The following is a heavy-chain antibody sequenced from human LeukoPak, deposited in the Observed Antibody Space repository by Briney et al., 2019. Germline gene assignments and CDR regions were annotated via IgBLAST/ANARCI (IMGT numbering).Heavy chain of an antibody. J-gene: IGHJ6*04. D-gene: IGHD3-3*01. Sequence: ASVTVSRKVSGYTLTELSMHWVRQAPGKGLEWMGGFDPEDGETIYAQKFQGRVTMTEDTSTDTAYMELSSLRSEDTAVYYCATPEGLQYYDFWSGLGVWGKGTTVTVSS. CDR3: ATPEGLQYYDFWSGLGV. CDR1: GYTLTELS. V-gene: IGHV1-24*01. CDR2: FDPEDGET.